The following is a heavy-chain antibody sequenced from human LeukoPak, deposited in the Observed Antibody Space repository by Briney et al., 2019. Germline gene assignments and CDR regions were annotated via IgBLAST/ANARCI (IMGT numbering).Heavy chain of an antibody. CDR1: GGTFSSYT. J-gene: IGHJ6*03. V-gene: IGHV1-69*04. Sequence: ASVKVSCKASGGTFSSYTISWVRQAPGQGLEWMGRIIPILGIANYAQKFQGRVTITADKSTSTAYMELSSLRSEDTAVYYCAREGSGYDWDYYXYMDXXGKGXTVTVSS. D-gene: IGHD5-12*01. CDR2: IIPILGIA. CDR3: AREGSGYDWDYYXYMDX.